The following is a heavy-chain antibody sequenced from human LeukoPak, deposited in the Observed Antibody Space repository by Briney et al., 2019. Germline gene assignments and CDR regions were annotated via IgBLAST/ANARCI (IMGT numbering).Heavy chain of an antibody. CDR1: GYTFTGYY. J-gene: IGHJ6*02. Sequence: VASVKVSCKASGYTFTGYYMHWVRQAPGQGLEWMGWINPNSGGTNYAQKFQGRVTMTRDTSISTAYMELSRLRSDDTAVYYCAREGGYCSSTSCYNSYYYGMDVWGQGTTVTVSS. D-gene: IGHD2-2*01. V-gene: IGHV1-2*02. CDR2: INPNSGGT. CDR3: AREGGYCSSTSCYNSYYYGMDV.